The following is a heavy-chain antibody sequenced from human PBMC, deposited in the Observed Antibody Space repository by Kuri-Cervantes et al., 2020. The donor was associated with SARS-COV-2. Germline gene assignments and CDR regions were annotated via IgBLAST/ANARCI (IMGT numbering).Heavy chain of an antibody. Sequence: LRLSCAVSGGFISTGGYYWSWIRQHPGKGLEWIGYIYYSGSTYYNPSLKSRVTISVDTSKNQFPLKLSSVTAADTAVYYCARSDYGDYVLDYWGQGTLVTVSS. D-gene: IGHD4-17*01. J-gene: IGHJ4*02. V-gene: IGHV4-31*11. CDR1: GGFISTGGYY. CDR2: IYYSGST. CDR3: ARSDYGDYVLDY.